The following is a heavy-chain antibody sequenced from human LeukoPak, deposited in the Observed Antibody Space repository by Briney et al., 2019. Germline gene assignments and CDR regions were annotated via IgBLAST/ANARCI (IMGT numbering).Heavy chain of an antibody. Sequence: ASVKVSCKTSGYSFTDYFMHWVRQAPGQGLECMGWMNPRSGDTNYAQKFQGRVTVTRDTSISTAYMELSRLRSDDTAVYYCARADHGTRSDGFYTLDYWGQGSLVTASS. J-gene: IGHJ4*02. CDR3: ARADHGTRSDGFYTLDY. CDR1: GYSFTDYF. V-gene: IGHV1-2*02. D-gene: IGHD2-2*02. CDR2: MNPRSGDT.